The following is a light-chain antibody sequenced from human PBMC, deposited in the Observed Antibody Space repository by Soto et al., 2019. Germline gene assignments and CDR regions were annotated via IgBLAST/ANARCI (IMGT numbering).Light chain of an antibody. V-gene: IGKV3-11*01. J-gene: IGKJ3*01. CDR1: QSVNKH. CDR3: QQRGT. Sequence: EVVMNQSLYTLSVYPGERATLSCRASQSVNKHLAWYQHKPGQAPRLLIYDTSYRATGIPARFSGSGSGTDFTLTISSLEPEDLAVYYCQQRGTFGPGGKADI. CDR2: DTS.